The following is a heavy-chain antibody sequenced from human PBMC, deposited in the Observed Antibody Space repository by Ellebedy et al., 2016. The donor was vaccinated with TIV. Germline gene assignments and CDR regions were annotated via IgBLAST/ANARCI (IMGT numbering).Heavy chain of an antibody. CDR3: AKDLGRWLQFFDY. CDR1: GFSLSTYG. V-gene: IGHV3-30*18. D-gene: IGHD5-24*01. Sequence: GESLKISCTASGFSLSTYGVHWVRQAPGKGLEWVAGLLYDGTDEYYADSVKGRFTISRDTSKNTLYLQMNSLRAEDTAVYYCAKDLGRWLQFFDYWGQGILVTVSS. CDR2: LLYDGTDE. J-gene: IGHJ4*02.